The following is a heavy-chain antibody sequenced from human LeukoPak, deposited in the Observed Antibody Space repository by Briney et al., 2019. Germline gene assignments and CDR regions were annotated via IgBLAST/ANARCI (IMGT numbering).Heavy chain of an antibody. CDR3: AKDYYDFWSGGYYYYYGMDV. CDR1: GFTFSSYV. V-gene: IGHV3-30*18. D-gene: IGHD3-3*01. J-gene: IGHJ6*02. CDR2: ISYDGGNK. Sequence: GGSLRLSCAASGFTFSSYVMHWVRQAPGKGLEWVAVISYDGGNKYYADSVKGRFTISRDNSKNTMYLQMNSLRSDDTAVYYCAKDYYDFWSGGYYYYYGMDVWGQGTTVTVSS.